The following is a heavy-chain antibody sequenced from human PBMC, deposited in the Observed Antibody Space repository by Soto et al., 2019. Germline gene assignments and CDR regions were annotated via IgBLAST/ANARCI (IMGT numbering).Heavy chain of an antibody. J-gene: IGHJ6*02. CDR3: ARDKDRQQVGGNYYYAIDV. D-gene: IGHD2-2*01. Sequence: QVQLVQSGAEVKKPGSSVTVSCKASGGTFGNSAISWVRQAPGQGLEWMGGIIPIFSTPDYAQKFQGRVTITTDESTSTDYMELTSLSSEDTAVYYCARDKDRQQVGGNYYYAIDVWGQGTTVTGSS. CDR1: GGTFGNSA. V-gene: IGHV1-69*05. CDR2: IIPIFSTP.